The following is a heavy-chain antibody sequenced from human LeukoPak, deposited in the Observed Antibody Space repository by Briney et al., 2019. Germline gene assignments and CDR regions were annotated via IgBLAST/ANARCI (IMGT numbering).Heavy chain of an antibody. J-gene: IGHJ4*02. Sequence: PGGSLRLSCAASGFTFSSYAMHWVRQAPGKGLEWVAVISYDGSNKYYADSVKGRFTISRDNSKNTLYLQMNSLRAEDTAVYYCARDGHCSGGSCYSDLDYWGQGTLVTVSS. CDR2: ISYDGSNK. CDR3: ARDGHCSGGSCYSDLDY. CDR1: GFTFSSYA. V-gene: IGHV3-30-3*01. D-gene: IGHD2-15*01.